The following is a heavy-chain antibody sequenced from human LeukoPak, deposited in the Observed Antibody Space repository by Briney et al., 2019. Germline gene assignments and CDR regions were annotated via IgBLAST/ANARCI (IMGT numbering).Heavy chain of an antibody. CDR1: GGSISSRGYY. V-gene: IGHV4-39*07. D-gene: IGHD4-11*01. Sequence: PSETLSLTCTVSGGSISSRGYYWGWIRQPPGKGLEWIGTIYHSGSTHYNPSLKSRVTLSVDTSKNQFSLKLRSVTAADTAVYYCASLPSNTVTHDYWGQGTLVTLSS. CDR2: IYHSGST. CDR3: ASLPSNTVTHDY. J-gene: IGHJ4*02.